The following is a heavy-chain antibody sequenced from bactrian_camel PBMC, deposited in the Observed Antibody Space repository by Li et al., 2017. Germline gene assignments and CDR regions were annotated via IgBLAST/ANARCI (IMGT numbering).Heavy chain of an antibody. CDR1: GFTFGDSA. V-gene: IGHV3S55*01. CDR2: ISSDGST. J-gene: IGHJ4*01. D-gene: IGHD1*01. Sequence: HVQLVESGGGSVQAGGSLRLSCTASGFTFGDSAMGWYRQAPGNECELVSTISSDGSTYYADSVKGRFTISRDDAKNTLYLQLNSLKTEDTAMYYCTKDYVEGLGIDYWGQGTQVTVS. CDR3: TKDYVEGLGIDY.